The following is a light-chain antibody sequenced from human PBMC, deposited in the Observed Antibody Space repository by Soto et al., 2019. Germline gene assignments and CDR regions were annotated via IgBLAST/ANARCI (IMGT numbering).Light chain of an antibody. CDR3: QQYSTYST. Sequence: DIQMTQSPSTLSASVGDRVTITCRASQSIDSWLAWYQQKPGKAPKLLIYKASSLESGVPPRFSGSGSGTEFTLTISSLQPDDCATYYCQQYSTYSTFGGGTKVEIK. CDR2: KAS. V-gene: IGKV1-5*03. CDR1: QSIDSW. J-gene: IGKJ4*02.